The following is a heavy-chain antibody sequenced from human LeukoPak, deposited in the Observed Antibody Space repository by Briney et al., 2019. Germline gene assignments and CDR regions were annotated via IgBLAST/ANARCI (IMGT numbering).Heavy chain of an antibody. CDR3: ARHPFATPFDH. J-gene: IGHJ4*02. V-gene: IGHV4-59*08. D-gene: IGHD2-15*01. Sequence: SETLSLTCTVSGGSISSYYWSWIRQPPGKGLEWIGYIYYSGSTNYNPFLKSRVTMSLDTSKNQVSLRLSSVTAADTAVYYCARHPFATPFDHWGRGTLLTVSS. CDR1: GGSISSYY. CDR2: IYYSGST.